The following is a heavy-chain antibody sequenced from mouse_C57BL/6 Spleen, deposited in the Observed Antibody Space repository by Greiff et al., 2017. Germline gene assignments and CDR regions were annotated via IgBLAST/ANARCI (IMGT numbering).Heavy chain of an antibody. D-gene: IGHD1-1*01. CDR2: ISDGGSYT. CDR1: GFTFSSYA. CDR3: ARAYYGSSFYYFDY. J-gene: IGHJ2*01. Sequence: EVQRVESGGGLVKPGGSLTLSCAASGFTFSSYAMSCVRQTPEKRLEWVATISDGGSYTYYPDNVKGRFTISRDNAKNNLYLQMSHLKSEDTAMYYCARAYYGSSFYYFDYWGQGTTLTVSS. V-gene: IGHV5-4*01.